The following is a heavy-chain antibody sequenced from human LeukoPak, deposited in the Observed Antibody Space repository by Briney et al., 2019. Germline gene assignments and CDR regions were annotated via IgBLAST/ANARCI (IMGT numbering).Heavy chain of an antibody. CDR2: IYSGGST. Sequence: GGSLRLSCAASGFTVSSNYMSWVRQAPGKGLEWVSVIYSGGSTYYADSVKGRFTISRDNSKNTLYLQMNSLRAEDTAVYYCARDDSSGYYYASLDYWGQGTLVTVSS. CDR1: GFTVSSNY. CDR3: ARDDSSGYYYASLDY. V-gene: IGHV3-53*05. J-gene: IGHJ4*02. D-gene: IGHD3-22*01.